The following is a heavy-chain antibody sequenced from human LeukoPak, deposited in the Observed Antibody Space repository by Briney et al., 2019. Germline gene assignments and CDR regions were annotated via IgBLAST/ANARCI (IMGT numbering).Heavy chain of an antibody. V-gene: IGHV1-18*01. CDR1: GYTFTSYG. CDR2: INAYNGNT. D-gene: IGHD3-10*01. Sequence: ASVKVSCKASGYTFTSYGISWVRQAPGQGLEWMGWINAYNGNTNYAQKLQGRVTMTTDTSTSTAYMELRSLRSDDTAVYYCAREDYGSGNYYYYYGMDVWGQGTTVTVSS. CDR3: AREDYGSGNYYYYYGMDV. J-gene: IGHJ6*02.